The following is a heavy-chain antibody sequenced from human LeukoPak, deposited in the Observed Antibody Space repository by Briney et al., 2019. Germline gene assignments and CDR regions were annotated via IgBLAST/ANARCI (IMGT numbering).Heavy chain of an antibody. J-gene: IGHJ6*02. CDR3: ATDAGDYGGMDV. D-gene: IGHD4-17*01. CDR1: GYTLTELS. V-gene: IGHV1-24*01. CDR2: FDPEDGET. Sequence: GASVKVSCKVSGYTLTELSMHWVRHAPGKGLEWMGGFDPEDGETIYAQKFQGRVTMTEDTSTDTAYMELSSLRSEDTAVYYCATDAGDYGGMDVWGQGTTVTVSS.